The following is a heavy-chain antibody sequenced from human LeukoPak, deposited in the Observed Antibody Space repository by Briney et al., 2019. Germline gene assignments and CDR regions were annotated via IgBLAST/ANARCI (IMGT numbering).Heavy chain of an antibody. V-gene: IGHV6-1*01. CDR1: GDSVSSNSVT. CDR2: TYYRSTWYN. Sequence: SQTLSLTCAISGDSVSSNSVTWNWIRQSPSRGLEWLGRTYYRSTWYNDYAVSVRGRIPANPDTSKNQFSLHLNSVTPEDTAVYYCARRLTQYDCFDPWGQGILVTVSS. J-gene: IGHJ5*02. D-gene: IGHD2-2*01. CDR3: ARRLTQYDCFDP.